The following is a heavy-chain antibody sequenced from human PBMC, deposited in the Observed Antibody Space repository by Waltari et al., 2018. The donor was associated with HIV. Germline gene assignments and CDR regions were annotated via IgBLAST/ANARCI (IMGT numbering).Heavy chain of an antibody. D-gene: IGHD7-27*01. V-gene: IGHV3-15*01. CDR1: GITFSNAW. CDR2: IKSKADGETT. CDR3: ATRLTGSARDDY. J-gene: IGHJ4*02. Sequence: EVRLVESGGGLVKPGGSLRRSCAASGITFSNAWMKWVRQAPGKGLECVGRIKSKADGETTHYAAFVKGRFTISREDSKNTLFLEINSLETEDTAVYYCATRLTGSARDDYWGQGTLVTVSS.